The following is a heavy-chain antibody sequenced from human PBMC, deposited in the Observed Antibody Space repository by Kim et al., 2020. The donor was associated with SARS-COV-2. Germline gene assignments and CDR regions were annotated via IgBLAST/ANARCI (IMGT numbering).Heavy chain of an antibody. CDR2: ISSGGGTT. Sequence: GGSLRLSCSASGFIFSSQAMHWVRQAPGKGLEFVSGISSGGGTTYYSDSVKGRFTISRDNSKNTLYLQMSSLRPEDTAIYYCVTRYCTGNACILASIRGDSLHIWGQGTLVTVSS. D-gene: IGHD2-8*02. J-gene: IGHJ3*02. CDR1: GFIFSSQA. V-gene: IGHV3-64D*06. CDR3: VTRYCTGNACILASIRGDSLHI.